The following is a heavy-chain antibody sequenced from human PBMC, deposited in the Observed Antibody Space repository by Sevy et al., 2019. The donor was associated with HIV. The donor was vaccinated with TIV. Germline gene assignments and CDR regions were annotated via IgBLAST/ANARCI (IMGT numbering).Heavy chain of an antibody. Sequence: SETLSLTCAVSGYSISSGYYWSWIRQSPGKGLEWIGNIYHSGTTYYNPSLKSRVTISVDTSMNQFSLKLRSVTATDTAVYYCARASGGDKLDYYGMDVWGQGTTVTVSS. CDR2: IYHSGTT. CDR1: GYSISSGYY. D-gene: IGHD2-21*02. V-gene: IGHV4-38-2*01. CDR3: ARASGGDKLDYYGMDV. J-gene: IGHJ6*02.